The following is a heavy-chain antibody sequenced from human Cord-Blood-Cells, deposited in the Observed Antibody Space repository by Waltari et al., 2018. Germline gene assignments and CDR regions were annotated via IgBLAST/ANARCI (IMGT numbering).Heavy chain of an antibody. CDR2: IYHSGST. J-gene: IGHJ5*02. D-gene: IGHD1-1*01. V-gene: IGHV4-38-2*02. CDR3: ARDKGNPSRGYNWFDP. CDR1: GYSISSGYY. Sequence: QVQLQESGPGLVKPSETLSLTCAVSGYSISSGYYWGWIRQPPGKGLEWIGSIYHSGSTYSNPSLKGRVTISVDTSKNQFSLKLSSVTAADTAVYYCARDKGNPSRGYNWFDPWGQGTLVTVSS.